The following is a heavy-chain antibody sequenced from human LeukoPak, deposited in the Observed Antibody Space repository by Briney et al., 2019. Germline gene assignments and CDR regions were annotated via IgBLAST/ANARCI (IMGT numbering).Heavy chain of an antibody. D-gene: IGHD5-12*01. J-gene: IGHJ4*02. Sequence: GGSLRLSCAASGFTFSSYWMHWVRQTPEKGLVWASRIDTDGSSTIYADSVKGRFTISRDNAKNTLFLQMNSLRAEDTAVYYCTRGYVGIDYWGQGTLVTVSS. CDR3: TRGYVGIDY. CDR1: GFTFSSYW. V-gene: IGHV3-74*01. CDR2: IDTDGSST.